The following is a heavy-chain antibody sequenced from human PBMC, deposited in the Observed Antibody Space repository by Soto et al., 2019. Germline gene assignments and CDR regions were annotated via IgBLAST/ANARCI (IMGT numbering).Heavy chain of an antibody. CDR1: GYIFVNYG. J-gene: IGHJ6*02. Sequence: QVQLVQSGDEVRKPGSSVKVSCKASGYIFVNYGIAWVRQAPGQGLEWMGWISPYSGNTHYANKVQGRLTMTTDTHTIPAHMDLGRLTSDDTAVYYCAMVDNYVTPTPQDVWGQGTTGTVSS. V-gene: IGHV1-18*01. CDR3: AMVDNYVTPTPQDV. D-gene: IGHD3-16*01. CDR2: ISPYSGNT.